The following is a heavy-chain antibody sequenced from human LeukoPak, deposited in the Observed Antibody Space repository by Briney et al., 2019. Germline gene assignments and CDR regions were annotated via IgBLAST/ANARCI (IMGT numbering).Heavy chain of an antibody. J-gene: IGHJ4*02. CDR3: AKVLNARYYDSSGMYFDY. Sequence: GGSLRLSCAASGFTFSSYGMHWVRQAPGKGLEWVAVISYDGSNKYYADSVKGRFTTSRDNSKNTLYLQMNSLRAEDTAVYYCAKVLNARYYDSSGMYFDYWGQGTLVTVSS. CDR1: GFTFSSYG. V-gene: IGHV3-30*18. CDR2: ISYDGSNK. D-gene: IGHD3-22*01.